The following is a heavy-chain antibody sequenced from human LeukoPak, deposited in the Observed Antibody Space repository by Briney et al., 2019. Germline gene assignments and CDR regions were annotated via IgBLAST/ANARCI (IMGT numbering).Heavy chain of an antibody. V-gene: IGHV4-59*01. D-gene: IGHD2-15*01. CDR2: IYYTGNT. CDR1: GGSISGYF. CDR3: VRSKSGAYGWFDP. J-gene: IGHJ5*02. Sequence: SETLSLTCTVSGGSISGYFWTWIRQPPGEGLEGIGYIYYTGNTNYNPSLKSRVTISIDTSKNHFSLNVNSVTAADAAVYYCVRSKSGAYGWFDPWGPGTLVTVSS.